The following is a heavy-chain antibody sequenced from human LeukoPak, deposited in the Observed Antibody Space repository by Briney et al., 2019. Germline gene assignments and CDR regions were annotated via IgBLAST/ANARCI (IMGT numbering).Heavy chain of an antibody. J-gene: IGHJ3*02. CDR2: ISSSGST. Sequence: SQTLSLTCTVSGDSISSGDYYWRWIRQPAGKGLEWIGRISSSGSTNYNPSLKSRVTISVDTSKNQFSLKLSSVTAADTAVYFCARGPYSYDSSSAFDIWGQGTMVTVSS. CDR3: ARGPYSYDSSSAFDI. CDR1: GDSISSGDYY. D-gene: IGHD3-22*01. V-gene: IGHV4-61*02.